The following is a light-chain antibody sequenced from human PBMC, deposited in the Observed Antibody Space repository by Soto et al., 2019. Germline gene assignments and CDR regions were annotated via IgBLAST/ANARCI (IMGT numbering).Light chain of an antibody. Sequence: QSVLTQPPSVSAAPGQRVTLSCSGSASNIGNNSVSWYQQLPGATPKLLIFDDNNRPAGIPDRFSGSKSCTSTTLGSTGLQTGDEADYYCGTWDTSLPACVFGPGTKVTVL. CDR3: GTWDTSLPACV. CDR1: ASNIGNNS. V-gene: IGLV1-51*01. CDR2: DDN. J-gene: IGLJ1*01.